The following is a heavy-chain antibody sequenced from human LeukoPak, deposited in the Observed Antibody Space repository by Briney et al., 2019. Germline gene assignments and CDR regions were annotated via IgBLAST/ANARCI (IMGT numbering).Heavy chain of an antibody. J-gene: IGHJ4*02. D-gene: IGHD5-12*01. CDR3: ARDRRGYSGYFGY. CDR2: ISYDGSNK. V-gene: IGHV3-30*04. CDR1: GFTFSSYA. Sequence: GGSLRLSCAASGFTFSSYAMHWVRQAPGKGLEWVAVISYDGSNKYYADSVKGRFTISRDNSKNTLYLQMNSLRAEDTAVYYCARDRRGYSGYFGYWGQGTLVTVSS.